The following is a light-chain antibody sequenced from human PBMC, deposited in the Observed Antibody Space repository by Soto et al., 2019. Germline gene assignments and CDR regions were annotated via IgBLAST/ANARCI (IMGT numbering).Light chain of an antibody. V-gene: IGKV1-12*01. CDR2: FVS. J-gene: IGKJ5*01. CDR1: QTVHDW. Sequence: DIQMTQSPSSVSASVGDRVTITCRASQTVHDWLAWYQQKPGKAPKLLMYFVSRLQTGVPSRFRGSGSGTEFTLTINNLQPEDFATYYCQQVVNFPITFGQGTRLEI. CDR3: QQVVNFPIT.